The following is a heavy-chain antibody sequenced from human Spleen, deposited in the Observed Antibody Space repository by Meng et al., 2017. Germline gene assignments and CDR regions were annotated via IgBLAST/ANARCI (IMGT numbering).Heavy chain of an antibody. J-gene: IGHJ4*02. V-gene: IGHV3-21*01. CDR1: GFTFSSYS. Sequence: GESLKISCAASGFTFSSYSMNWVRQAPGKGLEWVSSISSSSSYIYYADSVKGRFTISRDNAKNSLYLQMNSLRAEHTAVYYCATSSDYDSSGYYFDYWGQGTLVTVSS. D-gene: IGHD3-22*01. CDR2: ISSSSSYI. CDR3: ATSSDYDSSGYYFDY.